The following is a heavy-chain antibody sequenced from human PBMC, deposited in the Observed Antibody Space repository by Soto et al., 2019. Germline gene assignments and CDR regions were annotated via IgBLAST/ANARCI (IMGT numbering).Heavy chain of an antibody. V-gene: IGHV3-23*01. CDR2: ISGSGGST. CDR3: AKFREGGSYYVGYFDY. D-gene: IGHD1-26*01. CDR1: GFTFSSYA. Sequence: EVQLLESGGGLVQPGGSLRLSCAASGFTFSSYAMSWVRQAPGKGLEWVSAISGSGGSTYYADSVKGRFTISRDNSKNTLYLQMNSLRAEDTAVYYCAKFREGGSYYVGYFDYWGQGTLVTVSS. J-gene: IGHJ4*02.